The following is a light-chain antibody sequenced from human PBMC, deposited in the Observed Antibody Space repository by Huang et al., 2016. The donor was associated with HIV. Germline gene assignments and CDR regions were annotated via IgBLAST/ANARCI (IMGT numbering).Light chain of an antibody. CDR2: SAS. CDR1: QTIRTF. Sequence: DIQMTQSPSFLSASVGDRVTITCRSNQTIRTFLNWYRQKQGTSPNLLIYSASTLQTGVSTRFNSGGSGTDFTLTITNVQYEDFATYYCQQSYALPYTFGPGTKLEIK. V-gene: IGKV1-39*01. CDR3: QQSYALPYT. J-gene: IGKJ2*01.